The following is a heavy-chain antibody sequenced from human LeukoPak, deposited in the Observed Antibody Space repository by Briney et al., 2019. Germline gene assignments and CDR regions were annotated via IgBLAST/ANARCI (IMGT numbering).Heavy chain of an antibody. V-gene: IGHV1-18*01. CDR2: ISAYNGNT. D-gene: IGHD1-26*01. CDR1: GYTFTSYG. Sequence: ASVKVSCKASGYTFTSYGISWVRQAPGQGLEWMGWISAYNGNTNYAQKLQGRVTMTTDTSTSTAYMELRSLSSDDTAVYYCARGLSGSYYYYYYYMDVWGKGTTVTVSS. CDR3: ARGLSGSYYYYYYYMDV. J-gene: IGHJ6*03.